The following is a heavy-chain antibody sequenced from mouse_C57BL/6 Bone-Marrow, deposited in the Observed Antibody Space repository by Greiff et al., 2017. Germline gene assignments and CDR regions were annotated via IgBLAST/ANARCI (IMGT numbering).Heavy chain of an antibody. J-gene: IGHJ3*01. CDR3: ARRYDGYYDRFAY. CDR1: GYAFSSYW. CDR2: IYPGDGDT. Sequence: VQLQQSGAELVKPGASVKISCKASGYAFSSYWMNWVKQRPGKGLAWIGQIYPGDGDTNYNGKFKGKATLTADTSSSTAYMQLSSLTSEDSAVYFCARRYDGYYDRFAYWGQGTLVTVSA. D-gene: IGHD2-3*01. V-gene: IGHV1-80*01.